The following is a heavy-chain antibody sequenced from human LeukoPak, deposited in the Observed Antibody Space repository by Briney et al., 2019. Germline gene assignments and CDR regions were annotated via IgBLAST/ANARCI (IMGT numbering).Heavy chain of an antibody. CDR3: ARSLRVRGVPDYMDV. CDR2: IHKNAIT. CDR1: GFTVSSNY. D-gene: IGHD3-10*01. Sequence: PGGSLRLSCAASGFTVSSNYMTWVRQAPGKGLEWVSVIHKNAITYYADTVKGRFTISRHNSKNTLYLQMNNLRADDTAVYYCARSLRVRGVPDYMDVWGKGTTVTVSS. V-gene: IGHV3-53*01. J-gene: IGHJ6*03.